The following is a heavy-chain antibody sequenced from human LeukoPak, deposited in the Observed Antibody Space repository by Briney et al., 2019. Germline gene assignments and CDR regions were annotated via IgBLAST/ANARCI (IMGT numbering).Heavy chain of an antibody. Sequence: GGSLRLSCAASGFTFSTYWMHWVRQAPGKGLVWVALIFSDGSSTIYADSVKGRFTISRDNSKNTLYLQMNSLRDEDTSVYYCARDLANIHTTGSTYDAFDIWGQGTMVTVSS. V-gene: IGHV3-74*01. J-gene: IGHJ3*02. CDR3: ARDLANIHTTGSTYDAFDI. CDR1: GFTFSTYW. D-gene: IGHD1-1*01. CDR2: IFSDGSST.